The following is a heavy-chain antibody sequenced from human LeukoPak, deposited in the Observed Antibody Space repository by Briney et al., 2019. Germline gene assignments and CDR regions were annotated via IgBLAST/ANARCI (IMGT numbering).Heavy chain of an antibody. J-gene: IGHJ3*02. CDR2: IKQDGSEK. D-gene: IGHD3-3*01. CDR3: ARDRPYSGYDFWSGPPNAFDI. Sequence: GGSLRLSCAASGFTFSSYWMSWVRQAPGKGLEWVANIKQDGSEKYYVDSVKGRFTISRDNAKNSLYLQMNSLRAEDTAVYYCARDRPYSGYDFWSGPPNAFDIWGQGTMVTVSS. CDR1: GFTFSSYW. V-gene: IGHV3-7*01.